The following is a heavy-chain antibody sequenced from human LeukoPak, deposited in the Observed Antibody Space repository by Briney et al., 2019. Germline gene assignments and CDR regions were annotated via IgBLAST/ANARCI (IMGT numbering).Heavy chain of an antibody. D-gene: IGHD2-15*01. CDR1: GRTFTGYY. J-gene: IGHJ1*01. V-gene: IGHV1-2*02. CDR2: INPNSGGT. CDR3: CFGYCSGGSCQPYEYFQH. Sequence: ASVKVSCKASGRTFTGYYMHWVRQAPGQGLEWMGWINPNSGGTNYAQKFQGRVTMTRDTSISTAYMELSRLRSDDTAVYYCCFGYCSGGSCQPYEYFQHWGQGTLVTVSS.